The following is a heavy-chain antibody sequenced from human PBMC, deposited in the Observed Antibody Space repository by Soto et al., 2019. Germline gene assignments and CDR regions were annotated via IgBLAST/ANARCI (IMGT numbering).Heavy chain of an antibody. D-gene: IGHD1-7*01. CDR1: GGTFSSYT. CDR2: IIPILGIA. V-gene: IGHV1-69*02. CDR3: ARSMELELFQFWFDP. J-gene: IGHJ5*02. Sequence: QVQLVQSGAEVKKPGSSVKVSCKASGGTFSSYTISWVRQAPGQGLEWMGRIIPILGIANYAQKFQGRVTITADKSTSTAYMELSSLRSEDTAVYYCARSMELELFQFWFDPWGQGTLVTVSS.